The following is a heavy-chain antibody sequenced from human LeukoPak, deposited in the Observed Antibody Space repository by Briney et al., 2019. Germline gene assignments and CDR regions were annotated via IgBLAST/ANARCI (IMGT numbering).Heavy chain of an antibody. V-gene: IGHV3-15*01. J-gene: IGHJ4*02. CDR1: GFTFSNAW. D-gene: IGHD3-3*01. CDR2: VKSKTDGGTT. CDR3: TLFWSGYYRVSRPSTRNAY. Sequence: GGSLRLSCAASGFTFSNAWMSWVRQAPGKGLECVGRVKSKTDGGTTDYAAPVKGRFTISRDDSKNKLYLQMNSLKTEDTAVYYCTLFWSGYYRVSRPSTRNAYWGQGPLVTVSS.